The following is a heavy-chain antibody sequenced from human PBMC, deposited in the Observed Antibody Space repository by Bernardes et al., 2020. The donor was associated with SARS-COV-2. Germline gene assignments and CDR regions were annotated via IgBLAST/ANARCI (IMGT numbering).Heavy chain of an antibody. D-gene: IGHD2-2*01. CDR3: ARGLVVVPAATPTYYYYGMDV. CDR2: ISAYNGNT. J-gene: IGHJ6*02. V-gene: IGHV1-18*01. Sequence: ASVKVSCKASGYTFTSYGISWVRQAPGQGLEWMGWISAYNGNTNYAQKLQGRVTMTTDTSTSTAYMELRSLRSDDTAVYYCARGLVVVPAATPTYYYYGMDVWGQGTTVTVSS. CDR1: GYTFTSYG.